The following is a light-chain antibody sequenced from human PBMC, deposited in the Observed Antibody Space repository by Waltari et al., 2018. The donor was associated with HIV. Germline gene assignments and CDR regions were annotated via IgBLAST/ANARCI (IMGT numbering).Light chain of an antibody. CDR3: ATWDDGLSGWV. CDR1: ASNIGGNT. V-gene: IGLV1-44*01. J-gene: IGLJ3*02. CDR2: NND. Sequence: QSVVTQPPSASGTPGQRVTMSCSGSASNIGGNTVNWYQHLPQTAPKLLIYNNDGLPSGVPDRFSASKTGTSASLDISGLQSEDEADYYCATWDDGLSGWVFGGGTKLTVL.